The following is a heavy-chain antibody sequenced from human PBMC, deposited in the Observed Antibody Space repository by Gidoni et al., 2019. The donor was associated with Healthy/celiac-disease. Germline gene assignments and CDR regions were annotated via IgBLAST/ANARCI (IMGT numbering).Heavy chain of an antibody. CDR1: GFTFSSYA. D-gene: IGHD5-12*01. CDR2: ISYDGSNK. CDR3: ARDLTVVATILGAFDI. J-gene: IGHJ3*02. V-gene: IGHV3-30-3*01. Sequence: QVQLVASGGGVVQPGRSLRLSCAASGFTFSSYAMHWVRQAPGKGLEWVAVISYDGSNKYYADSVKGRFTISRDNSKNTLYLQMNSLRAEDTAVYYCARDLTVVATILGAFDIWGQGTMVTVSS.